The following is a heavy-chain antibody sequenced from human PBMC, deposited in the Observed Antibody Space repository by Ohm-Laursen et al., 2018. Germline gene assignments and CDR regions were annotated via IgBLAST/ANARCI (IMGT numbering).Heavy chain of an antibody. V-gene: IGHV3-23*01. CDR3: ARDDASGSYGS. D-gene: IGHD3-10*01. CDR1: GSTFGPFT. Sequence: SLRLSCSASGSTFGPFTMNWIRQAPGKGLEWVSGVNSGGGTYYANSVKGRFTISRDNSKNMVYLLMGSLRAEDTAVYYCARDDASGSYGSWGQGIRVTVSS. J-gene: IGHJ5*02. CDR2: VNSGGGT.